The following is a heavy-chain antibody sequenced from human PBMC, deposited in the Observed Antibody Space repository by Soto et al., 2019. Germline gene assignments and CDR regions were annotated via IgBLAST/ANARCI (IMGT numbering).Heavy chain of an antibody. CDR1: GGSISSGGYS. CDR2: IYHGST. D-gene: IGHD6-19*01. Sequence: QLQLQESGSGLVKPSQTLSLTCAVSGGSISSGGYSGSWSRQPPGKCLEWIGYIYHGSTYYNPSLKSRVTISVDRSKTQFSLKLSSVTAADTAVYYCARAGGLGAVAVDYWGQGTLVTVSS. J-gene: IGHJ4*02. CDR3: ARAGGLGAVAVDY. V-gene: IGHV4-30-2*01.